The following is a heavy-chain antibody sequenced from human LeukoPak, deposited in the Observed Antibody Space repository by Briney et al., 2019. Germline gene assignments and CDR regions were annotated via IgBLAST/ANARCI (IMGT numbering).Heavy chain of an antibody. CDR2: ISSSSSYI. D-gene: IGHD3-10*01. CDR1: GFTFSSYS. Sequence: GGSLRLSCAASGFTFSSYSMNWVRQAPGKGLEWVSSISSSSSYIYYADSVKGRFTISRDNAKNSLYLQMNSLRAEDTAVYYCARGVSRYYGSGSIDWFDPWGQGTVVTVSS. CDR3: ARGVSRYYGSGSIDWFDP. J-gene: IGHJ5*02. V-gene: IGHV3-21*01.